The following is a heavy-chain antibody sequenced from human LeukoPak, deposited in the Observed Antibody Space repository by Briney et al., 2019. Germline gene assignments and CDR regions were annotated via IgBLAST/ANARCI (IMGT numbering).Heavy chain of an antibody. CDR3: ASLSLDFSNSSGYYSFDY. V-gene: IGHV3-30*04. D-gene: IGHD3-22*01. CDR2: ISYNGSNK. Sequence: GGSLRLSCAASGFTFSNYAMHWVRQAPGKGLEWVTVISYNGSNKYYADSVKGRFTISRDNSKNTLYLQMNSLRAEDTAVYFCASLSLDFSNSSGYYSFDYWGQGTLVTVSS. J-gene: IGHJ4*02. CDR1: GFTFSNYA.